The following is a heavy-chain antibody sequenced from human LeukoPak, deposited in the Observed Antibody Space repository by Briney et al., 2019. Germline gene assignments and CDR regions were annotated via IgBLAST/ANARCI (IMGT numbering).Heavy chain of an antibody. D-gene: IGHD5-24*01. CDR3: AKHVRRDRVFDY. CDR1: GYTFTSYY. Sequence: GGSVKVSCKASGYTFTSYYMHWVRQAPGQGLEWMGIINPSGGSTSYAQKFQGRVTMTRDTSTSTVYMELSSLRSEDTAVYYCAKHVRRDRVFDYWGQGTLVTVSS. V-gene: IGHV1-46*01. CDR2: INPSGGST. J-gene: IGHJ4*02.